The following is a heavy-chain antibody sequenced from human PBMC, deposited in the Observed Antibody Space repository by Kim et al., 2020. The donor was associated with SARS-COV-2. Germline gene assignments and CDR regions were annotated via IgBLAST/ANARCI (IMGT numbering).Heavy chain of an antibody. CDR1: GGSISSSSYY. CDR2: IYYSGST. Sequence: SETLSLTCTVSGGSISSSSYYWGWIRQPPGKGLEWIGSIYYSGSTYYNPSLKSRVTISVDTSKNQFSLKLSSVTAADTAVYYCARLIHDAWAFDIWGQGTRVTVSS. J-gene: IGHJ3*02. CDR3: ARLIHDAWAFDI. D-gene: IGHD1-1*01. V-gene: IGHV4-39*01.